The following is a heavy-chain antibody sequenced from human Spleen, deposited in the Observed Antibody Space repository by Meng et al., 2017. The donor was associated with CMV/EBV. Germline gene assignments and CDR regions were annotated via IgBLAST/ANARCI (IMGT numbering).Heavy chain of an antibody. CDR3: ARVQDAFTIFRSWFDP. V-gene: IGHV1-69*05. CDR1: GGTFSSYA. CDR2: IIPIFGRA. J-gene: IGHJ5*02. Sequence: GGTFSSYAISWMRQAPGQGLEWLGGIIPIFGRANYAQKFQGRVTTTTDESTSTAYMELSNLRSEDTAVYYCARVQDAFTIFRSWFDPWGQGTLVTVSS. D-gene: IGHD3-3*01.